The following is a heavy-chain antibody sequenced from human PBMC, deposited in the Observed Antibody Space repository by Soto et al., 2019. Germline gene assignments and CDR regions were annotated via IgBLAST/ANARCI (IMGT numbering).Heavy chain of an antibody. Sequence: GGYVRLSCAESGLTLSPYGMRWVRQAPGKGLEEVAGIRYDGSNQYYADSVKGHFTISRVNSMNTLYMQMDSLRADDRAVHYSARNSIAGGSSTGPSYYSIYFWYQETTVTVSS. CDR1: GLTLSPYG. CDR3: ARNSIAGGSSTGPSYYSIYF. V-gene: IGHV3-33*01. J-gene: IGHJ6*02. CDR2: IRYDGSNQ. D-gene: IGHD5-12*01.